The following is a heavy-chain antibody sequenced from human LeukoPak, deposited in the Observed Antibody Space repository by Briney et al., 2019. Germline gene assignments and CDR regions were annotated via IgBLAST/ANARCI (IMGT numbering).Heavy chain of an antibody. D-gene: IGHD3-10*01. CDR1: GFTFSSYW. J-gene: IGHJ4*02. V-gene: IGHV3-74*01. CDR2: INSDGSST. CDR3: ARVMVRGVILPGY. Sequence: GGSLRLSCAASGFTFSSYWMHWVRQAPGKGLVWVSRINSDGSSTSYADSVRGRFTISRDNAKNTLYLQMNSLRAEDTAVYYCARVMVRGVILPGYWGQGTLVTVSS.